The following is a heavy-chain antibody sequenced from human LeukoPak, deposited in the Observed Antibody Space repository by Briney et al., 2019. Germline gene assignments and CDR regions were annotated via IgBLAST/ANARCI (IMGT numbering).Heavy chain of an antibody. CDR1: GFTFSSYG. V-gene: IGHV3-23*01. J-gene: IGHJ4*02. Sequence: GGSLRLSCAASGFTFSSYGMSWVRQAPGKGLEWVSAISGSGGSTYYADSVKGRFTISRDNSKNTLYLQMNSLRAEDTAVYYCAKVSSRMITFGGVIVIGRGYFDYWGQGTLVTVSS. CDR2: ISGSGGST. D-gene: IGHD3-16*02. CDR3: AKVSSRMITFGGVIVIGRGYFDY.